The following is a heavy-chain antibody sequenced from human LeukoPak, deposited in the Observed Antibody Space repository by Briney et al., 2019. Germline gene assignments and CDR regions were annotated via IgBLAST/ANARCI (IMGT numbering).Heavy chain of an antibody. CDR3: ARDYYYGGNYGMDV. J-gene: IGHJ6*02. D-gene: IGHD4-23*01. V-gene: IGHV1-18*01. CDR2: ISAYNGNT. Sequence: ASVKVSCKASGYTFTSYGIRWVRQAPGQGLEWMGWISAYNGNTNYAQKLQGRVTMTTDTSTSTAYMELRSLRSDDTAVYYCARDYYYGGNYGMDVWGQGTTVTVSS. CDR1: GYTFTSYG.